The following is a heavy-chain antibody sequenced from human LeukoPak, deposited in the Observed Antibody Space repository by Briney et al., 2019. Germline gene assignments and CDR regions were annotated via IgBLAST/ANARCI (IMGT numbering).Heavy chain of an antibody. J-gene: IGHJ4*02. Sequence: GGSLRLSCAASGFTFSTYWMTWVRQAPGKGLEWVANIKPDGTETYYVDSLRGRFTISRDNAKNSLFLQINSLRAEDTAMYYCTRTNVASPGTHWGLGTLVTVSS. CDR3: TRTNVASPGTH. V-gene: IGHV3-7*01. CDR2: IKPDGTET. CDR1: GFTFSTYW. D-gene: IGHD6-13*01.